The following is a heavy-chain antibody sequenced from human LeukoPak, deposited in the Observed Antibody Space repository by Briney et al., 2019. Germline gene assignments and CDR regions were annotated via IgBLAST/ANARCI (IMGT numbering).Heavy chain of an antibody. CDR3: ARAPSLGVVAHNAFDI. V-gene: IGHV4-4*07. CDR1: GGSISSYY. CDR2: IYTSGST. D-gene: IGHD2-15*01. Sequence: PSETLSLTCTVSGGSISSYYWSWIRQPAGKGLEWIGRIYTSGSTNYNPSLKSRVTTSVDTSKNQFSLKLSSVTAADTAVYYCARAPSLGVVAHNAFDIWGQGTMVTVSS. J-gene: IGHJ3*02.